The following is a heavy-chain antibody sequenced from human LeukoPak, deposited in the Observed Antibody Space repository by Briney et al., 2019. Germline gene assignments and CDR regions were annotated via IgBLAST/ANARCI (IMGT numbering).Heavy chain of an antibody. D-gene: IGHD2-15*01. V-gene: IGHV3-21*01. Sequence: GGSLRLSCAASGFIMTNYWMNWVRQAPGKGLEWVSSISSSSSYIYYADSVKGRFTISRDNAKNSLYLQMNSLRAEDTAVYYCARDFVAATHRGFDYWGQGTLVTVSS. CDR1: GFIMTNYW. J-gene: IGHJ4*02. CDR3: ARDFVAATHRGFDY. CDR2: ISSSSSYI.